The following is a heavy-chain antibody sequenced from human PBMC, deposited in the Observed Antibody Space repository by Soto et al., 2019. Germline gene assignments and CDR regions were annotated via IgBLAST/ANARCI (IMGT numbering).Heavy chain of an antibody. D-gene: IGHD4-17*01. V-gene: IGHV4-30-2*01. J-gene: IGHJ4*02. Sequence: TLSLTFAVSGGYISSGCYSWSWIRQPPGKGLEWIGYIYHSGSTYYNPSLKSRVTISVDRSKNQFSLKLSSVTAADTAVYYCARLYGDYRFDYWGQGTLVTGYS. CDR3: ARLYGDYRFDY. CDR1: GGYISSGCYS. CDR2: IYHSGST.